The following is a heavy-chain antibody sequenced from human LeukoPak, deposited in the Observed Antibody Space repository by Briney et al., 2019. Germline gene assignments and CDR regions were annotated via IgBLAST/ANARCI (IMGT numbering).Heavy chain of an antibody. Sequence: PSETLSLTCTVSGGSISSYYWSWIRQPPGKGLEWIGYIYYSGSTNYNPSLKSRVTISVDTSKNQFPLKLSSVTAADTAVYYCARDGIGDAFDIWGQGTMVTVSS. J-gene: IGHJ3*02. V-gene: IGHV4-59*01. CDR2: IYYSGST. CDR3: ARDGIGDAFDI. CDR1: GGSISSYY.